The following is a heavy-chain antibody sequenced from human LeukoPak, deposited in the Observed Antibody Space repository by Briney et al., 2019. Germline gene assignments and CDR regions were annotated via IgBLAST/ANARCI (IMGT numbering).Heavy chain of an antibody. CDR3: AKGRGAFDI. CDR1: GFTFSSYG. CDR2: ISNDGSNK. V-gene: IGHV3-30*18. D-gene: IGHD3-10*01. Sequence: PGRSLRVSCVASGFTFSSYGMHWVRQAPGKGLEWVAVISNDGSNKYYADSVKGRFTISRDNSKNTLYLQMNSLRAEDTAVYYCAKGRGAFDIWGQGTMVTVSS. J-gene: IGHJ3*02.